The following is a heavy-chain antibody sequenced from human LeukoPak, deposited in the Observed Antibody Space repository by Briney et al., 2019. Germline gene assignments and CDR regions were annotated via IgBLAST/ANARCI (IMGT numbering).Heavy chain of an antibody. D-gene: IGHD1-1*01. V-gene: IGHV1-69*05. Sequence: GASVKVSCKASGGTFSTYAISWVRQAPGQGLEWMGGIIPIFGTPNYAQNFQGRVTITTDESTSTAYMDLSSLRSEDTAVYYCARVSSAWTPIMWGQGTVVTVSS. CDR3: ARVSSAWTPIM. CDR1: GGTFSTYA. CDR2: IIPIFGTP. J-gene: IGHJ3*01.